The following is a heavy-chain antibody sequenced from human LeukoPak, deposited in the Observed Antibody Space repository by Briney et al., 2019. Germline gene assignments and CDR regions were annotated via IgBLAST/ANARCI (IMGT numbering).Heavy chain of an antibody. V-gene: IGHV3-30*02. Sequence: GGSLRLSCAASGFTFSSYGMHWVRQAPGKGLEWVAFIRYDGSNKYYADSVKGRFTISRDNSKNTLYLQMNSLRSDDTAVYYCAREFLGYCSSTSCWDFDYWGQGTLVTVSS. CDR2: IRYDGSNK. CDR3: AREFLGYCSSTSCWDFDY. J-gene: IGHJ4*02. CDR1: GFTFSSYG. D-gene: IGHD2-2*01.